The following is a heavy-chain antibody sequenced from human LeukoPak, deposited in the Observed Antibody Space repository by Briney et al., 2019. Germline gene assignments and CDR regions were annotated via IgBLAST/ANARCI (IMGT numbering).Heavy chain of an antibody. J-gene: IGHJ4*02. CDR3: ARDWDGGNGFDY. D-gene: IGHD4-23*01. V-gene: IGHV3-33*01. Sequence: GGSLRLSCEASGFTFSTYGMPWVRQAPGKGLEWVAITWYDGTNQYYADSVKGRFTISRDNSENTLYLQMKSLTAEDTAVYYCARDWDGGNGFDYWGQGTLVTVAS. CDR2: TWYDGTNQ. CDR1: GFTFSTYG.